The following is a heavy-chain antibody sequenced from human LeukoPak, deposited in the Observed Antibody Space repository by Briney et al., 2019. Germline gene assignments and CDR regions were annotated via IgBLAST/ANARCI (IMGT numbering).Heavy chain of an antibody. V-gene: IGHV4-59*08. CDR1: GGSISSYY. CDR3: ARHARYSSVPS. J-gene: IGHJ5*02. CDR2: IYYSGST. Sequence: PSETLSLTCTVSGGSISSYYWSWIRQPPGKGLEWIGYIYYSGSTNYNPSLKSRVTISVDTSKNQFSLKLSSVTAADTAVYYCARHARYSSVPSWGQGTLVTVSS. D-gene: IGHD6-25*01.